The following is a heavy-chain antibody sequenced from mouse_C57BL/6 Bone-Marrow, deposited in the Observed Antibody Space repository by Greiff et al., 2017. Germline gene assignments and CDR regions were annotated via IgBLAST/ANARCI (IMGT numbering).Heavy chain of an antibody. J-gene: IGHJ4*01. CDR2: IRSGGST. CDR3: AKRDDYDGYAMDY. CDR1: GFSLTSYG. Sequence: VKLVESGPGLVQPSQSLSITCTVSGFSLTSYGVHWVRQPPGKGLEWLGVIRSGGSTDYTAAFISRLGSSKDNTKGQVFFKMNSLQADDTAIYYCAKRDDYDGYAMDYWGQGTSVTVSS. V-gene: IGHV2-4*01. D-gene: IGHD2-4*01.